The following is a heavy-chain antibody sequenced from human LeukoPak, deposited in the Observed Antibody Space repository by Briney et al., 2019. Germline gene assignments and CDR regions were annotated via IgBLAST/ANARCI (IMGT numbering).Heavy chain of an antibody. CDR2: INPNSGGI. V-gene: IGHV1-2*02. CDR1: GYTFTGYY. J-gene: IGHJ4*02. CDR3: ARDLDDYGGKDNDY. D-gene: IGHD4-23*01. Sequence: ASVKVSCKASGYTFTGYYMHWVRQAPGQGLEWMGWINPNSGGINYVQKFQGRVTMPRETSISTAYMELSRLRSDDAAVYYCARDLDDYGGKDNDYWGQGTLVTVSA.